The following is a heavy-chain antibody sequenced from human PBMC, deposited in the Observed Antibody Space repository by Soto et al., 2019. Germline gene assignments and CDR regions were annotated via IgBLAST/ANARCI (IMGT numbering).Heavy chain of an antibody. Sequence: QSGGSLRLSCAASGFTFSSYAMHWVRQAPGKGLEWVAVISYDVSNKYYADSVKGRFTISRDNSKNTLYLQMNSLRAEDTAVYYCARDRGPYYYDSSGYLYYFDYWGQGTPVTVSS. CDR2: ISYDVSNK. CDR1: GFTFSSYA. J-gene: IGHJ4*02. D-gene: IGHD3-22*01. V-gene: IGHV3-30-3*01. CDR3: ARDRGPYYYDSSGYLYYFDY.